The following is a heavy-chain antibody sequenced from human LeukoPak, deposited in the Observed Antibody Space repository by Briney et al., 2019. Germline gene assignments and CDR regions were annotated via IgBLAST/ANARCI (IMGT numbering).Heavy chain of an antibody. Sequence: PSETLSLTCTVSGGSIRSTTYYWGWIRQPRGKGLDWIGSIFDSGNTYYNPSLMSRVTISADPSKNQFSLHLSTVTAADTAVYYCARAPHFFDTSGSRYYFVSWGEGALVTVSS. CDR2: IFDSGNT. D-gene: IGHD3-22*01. CDR3: ARAPHFFDTSGSRYYFVS. CDR1: GGSIRSTTYY. V-gene: IGHV4-39*07. J-gene: IGHJ4*02.